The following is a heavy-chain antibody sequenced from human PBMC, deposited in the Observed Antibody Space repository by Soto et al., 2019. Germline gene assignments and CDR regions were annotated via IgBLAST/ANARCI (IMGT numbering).Heavy chain of an antibody. CDR2: INHSGST. CDR1: GGSFSGYY. J-gene: IGHJ5*02. D-gene: IGHD3-16*01. V-gene: IGHV4-34*01. CDR3: ARTGMATVGWFDP. Sequence: SETLSLTCAVYGGSFSGYYWSWIRQPPGKGLEWIGEINHSGSTNYNPPLKSRVTISVDTSKNQFSLKLSSVTAADTAVYYCARTGMATVGWFDPWGQGTLVTVSS.